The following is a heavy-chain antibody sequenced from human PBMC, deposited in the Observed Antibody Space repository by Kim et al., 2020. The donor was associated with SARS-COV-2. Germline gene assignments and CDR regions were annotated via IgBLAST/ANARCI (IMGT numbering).Heavy chain of an antibody. J-gene: IGHJ4*02. Sequence: GGSLRLSCAASGFTFSDYSMTWVRQAPGKGLEWVSSISGSSSFIYYADSVKGRFTISRDNAKNSLHLQMNSLGAEDAAMYYCARLETAVTTRIDYWGQGTLVTVSS. V-gene: IGHV3-21*01. CDR1: GFTFSDYS. CDR2: ISGSSSFI. CDR3: ARLETAVTTRIDY. D-gene: IGHD4-17*01.